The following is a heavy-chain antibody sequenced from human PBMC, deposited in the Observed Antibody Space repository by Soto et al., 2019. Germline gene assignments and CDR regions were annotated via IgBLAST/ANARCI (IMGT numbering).Heavy chain of an antibody. CDR2: IIPFFGTA. CDR3: ARTPPMDSGDKYYFDF. D-gene: IGHD3-16*01. CDR1: GGTFSTFG. V-gene: IGHV1-69*13. Sequence: SVKVSCKASGGTFSTFGISWVRQAPGQGLEWMGGIIPFFGTANYAQKFQDRVTITADESTSTVYMDLRGLRSEDTAIYYCARTPPMDSGDKYYFDFWGQGALVTVSS. J-gene: IGHJ4*02.